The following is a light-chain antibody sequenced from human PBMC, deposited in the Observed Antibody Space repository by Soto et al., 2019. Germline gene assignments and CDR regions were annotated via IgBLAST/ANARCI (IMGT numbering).Light chain of an antibody. CDR1: QSVSSSY. Sequence: EIVLSQSPATLSVSPGERAPPYCRASQSVSSSYLAWYQQKPGQAPRLLIYGASSRATGIPDRFSGSGSGTDFTLTISRLEPEDFAVYYCQQYGSSPRTFGQGTKV. J-gene: IGKJ1*01. V-gene: IGKV3-20*01. CDR3: QQYGSSPRT. CDR2: GAS.